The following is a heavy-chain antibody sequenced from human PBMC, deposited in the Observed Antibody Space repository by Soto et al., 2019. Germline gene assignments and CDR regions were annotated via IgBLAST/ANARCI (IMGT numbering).Heavy chain of an antibody. V-gene: IGHV4-34*01. Sequence: SETLSLTCAVYGGSFSGYYWSWIRQPPGKGLEWIGEINHSGSTNYNPSLKSRVTISVDTSKNQFSLKLSSVTAADTAVYYCARAAQVTTKSLDYWGQGTLVTVSS. CDR1: GGSFSGYY. D-gene: IGHD2-21*02. J-gene: IGHJ4*02. CDR3: ARAAQVTTKSLDY. CDR2: INHSGST.